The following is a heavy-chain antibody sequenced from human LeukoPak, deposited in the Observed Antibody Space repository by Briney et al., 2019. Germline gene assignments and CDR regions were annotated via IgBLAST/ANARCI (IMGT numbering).Heavy chain of an antibody. V-gene: IGHV3-7*01. CDR2: IKQDGSEK. D-gene: IGHD3-16*01. J-gene: IGHJ3*02. Sequence: GGSLRLSCAASGFTFSIYWMSWVRQAPGKGLEWVANIKQDGSEKYYVDSVKGRFTISRDNAKNSLYLQMNSLRAEDTAVYYCARWGRGDDAFDIWGQGTMVTVSS. CDR1: GFTFSIYW. CDR3: ARWGRGDDAFDI.